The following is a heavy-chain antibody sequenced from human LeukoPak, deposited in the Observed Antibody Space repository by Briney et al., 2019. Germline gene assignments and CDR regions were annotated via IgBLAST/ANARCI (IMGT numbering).Heavy chain of an antibody. CDR2: IIPIFGTA. Sequence: ASVKVSCKASGGTFCSYAISWVRQAPGQGLEWMGRIIPIFGTANYAQKFQGRVTITTDESTSTACMELSSLRSEDTAVYYCARDNTYSGYDLTDYWGQGTLVTVSS. CDR3: ARDNTYSGYDLTDY. D-gene: IGHD5-12*01. J-gene: IGHJ4*02. CDR1: GGTFCSYA. V-gene: IGHV1-69*05.